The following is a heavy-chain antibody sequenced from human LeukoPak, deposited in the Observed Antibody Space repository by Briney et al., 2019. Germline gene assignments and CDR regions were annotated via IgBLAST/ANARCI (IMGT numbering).Heavy chain of an antibody. D-gene: IGHD1-26*01. CDR1: GFTFSSYW. CDR3: ARESSVGAHKAFDY. J-gene: IGHJ4*02. CDR2: IISYGSST. Sequence: PGGSLTLSCAASGFTFSSYWMQWVRQARGKGLVWVSRIISYGSSTSHADSVKGRFTISRDNAKNTLYLQVNSLRAEDTAVYYCARESSVGAHKAFDYWGQGTLVTVSS. V-gene: IGHV3-74*01.